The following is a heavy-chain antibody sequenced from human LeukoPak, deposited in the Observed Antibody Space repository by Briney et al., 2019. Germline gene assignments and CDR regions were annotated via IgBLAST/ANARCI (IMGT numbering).Heavy chain of an antibody. J-gene: IGHJ4*02. CDR2: INHSGST. V-gene: IGHV4-34*01. CDR3: ARDHDYDILTGYYRGYYFDY. CDR1: GGSFSGYY. Sequence: SETLSLTCAVYGGSFSGYYWSWIRQPPGKGLEWIGEINHSGSTNYNPSLKSRVTISVDTSKNQFSLKLSSVTAADTAVYYCARDHDYDILTGYYRGYYFDYWGQGTLVTVSS. D-gene: IGHD3-9*01.